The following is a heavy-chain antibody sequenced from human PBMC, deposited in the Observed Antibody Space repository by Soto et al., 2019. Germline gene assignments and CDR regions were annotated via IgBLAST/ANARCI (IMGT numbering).Heavy chain of an antibody. CDR3: EGSKIDYGDYALFAY. CDR2: IYYSGST. Sequence: PSETLSLTCTVSGGSISSGGYYWSWIRQHPGKGLEWIGYIYYSGSTYYNPSLKSRVTISVDTSKNQFSLKLSSVTAADTAVYYFEGSKIDYGDYALFAYWGQGTLVPGSS. J-gene: IGHJ4*02. V-gene: IGHV4-31*03. CDR1: GGSISSGGYY. D-gene: IGHD4-17*01.